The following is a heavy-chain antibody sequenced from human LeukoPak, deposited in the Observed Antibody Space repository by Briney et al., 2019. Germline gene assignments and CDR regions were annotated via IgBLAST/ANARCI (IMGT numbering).Heavy chain of an antibody. V-gene: IGHV4-34*01. CDR1: GGSFSGYY. Sequence: PSETLSLACAVYGGSFSGYYWSWIRQPPGKGLEWIGEINHSGSTNYNPSLKSRVTISVDTSKNQFSLKLSSVTAADTAVYYCARALGVYDFWSGYLHGYFDYWGQGTLVTVSS. J-gene: IGHJ4*02. CDR2: INHSGST. D-gene: IGHD3-3*01. CDR3: ARALGVYDFWSGYLHGYFDY.